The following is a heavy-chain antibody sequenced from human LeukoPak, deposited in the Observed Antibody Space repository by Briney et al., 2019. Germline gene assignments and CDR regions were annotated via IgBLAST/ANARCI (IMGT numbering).Heavy chain of an antibody. V-gene: IGHV1-69*05. CDR1: GGTFSSYA. D-gene: IGHD3-22*01. Sequence: EASVKVSCKASGGTFSSYAISWVRQAPGQGLEWMGRIIPIFGTANYAQKFQGRVTITTDESTSTAYMGLSSLRSEDTAVYYCAREDMYYYDSSGYYYFDYWGQGTLVTVSS. J-gene: IGHJ4*02. CDR2: IIPIFGTA. CDR3: AREDMYYYDSSGYYYFDY.